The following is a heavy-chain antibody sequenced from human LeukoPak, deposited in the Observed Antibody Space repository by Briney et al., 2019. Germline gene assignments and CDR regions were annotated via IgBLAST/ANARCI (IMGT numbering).Heavy chain of an antibody. Sequence: GGSLRLSCAASGFTFSNYTMHWVRQAPGKGLEWVAVISYDGSNKYYADSVKGRFTISRDNSKNTLYLQMNSLRAEDTAVYYCASSMKVVATFDHWGQGTLVTVSS. D-gene: IGHD3-22*01. V-gene: IGHV3-30*04. CDR2: ISYDGSNK. CDR3: ASSMKVVATFDH. CDR1: GFTFSNYT. J-gene: IGHJ4*02.